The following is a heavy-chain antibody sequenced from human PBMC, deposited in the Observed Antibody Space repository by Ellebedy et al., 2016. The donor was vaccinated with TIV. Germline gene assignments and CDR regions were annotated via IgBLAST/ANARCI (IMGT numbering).Heavy chain of an antibody. J-gene: IGHJ3*01. CDR3: ARTTTMTTFGAFDF. CDR2: ITSKASNYAT. V-gene: IGHV3-73*01. D-gene: IGHD3-16*01. CDR1: GFTFSGSA. Sequence: GESLKISCAASGFTFSGSAVHWVRQASGKGLEWVGRITSKASNYATAYTASVKGRFTISRDESKSTAYLQMNSLRAEDTALYYCARTTTMTTFGAFDFWGQGTMVTVSS.